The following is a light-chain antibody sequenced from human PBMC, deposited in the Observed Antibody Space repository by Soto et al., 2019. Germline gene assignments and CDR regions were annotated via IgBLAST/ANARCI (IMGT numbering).Light chain of an antibody. CDR2: KAS. V-gene: IGKV1-8*01. CDR1: QGISSY. J-gene: IGKJ1*01. CDR3: QQYNSYWT. Sequence: IRMTQSPSSFSASTGDRATIMFRASQGISSYLAWYQQKPGKAPKLLIYKASSLESGVPSRFSGSGSGTEFTLTISSLQPDDFATYYCQQYNSYWTFGQGTKVDIK.